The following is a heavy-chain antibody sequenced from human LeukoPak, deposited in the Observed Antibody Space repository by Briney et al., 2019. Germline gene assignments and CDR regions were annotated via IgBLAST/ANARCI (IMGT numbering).Heavy chain of an antibody. J-gene: IGHJ4*02. CDR3: ARDEPTVTTGPPVGS. V-gene: IGHV3-74*01. CDR1: GFTFGSYA. D-gene: IGHD4-17*01. CDR2: INGYGSIT. Sequence: PGGSLRLSCAASGFTFGSYAMHWVRQAPGKGLEWVSCINGYGSITNYADSVKGRFTISRDNAKNTLYLQMNSLRVEDTAVYYCARDEPTVTTGPPVGSWGQGTLVTVSS.